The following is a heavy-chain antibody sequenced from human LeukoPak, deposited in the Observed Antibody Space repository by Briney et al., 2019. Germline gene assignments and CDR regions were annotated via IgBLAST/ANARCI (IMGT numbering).Heavy chain of an antibody. V-gene: IGHV3-30*04. Sequence: GGSLRLSCAASGFTFSNYFMHWVRQAPGKGLEWVADIASGGSHTFYVESVKGRFTISRDNSKNTLYLQMNSLRAEDTAVYFCARERQDTVIHSGAFDIWGQGTMVTVSS. J-gene: IGHJ3*02. CDR3: ARERQDTVIHSGAFDI. D-gene: IGHD2-21*02. CDR2: IASGGSHT. CDR1: GFTFSNYF.